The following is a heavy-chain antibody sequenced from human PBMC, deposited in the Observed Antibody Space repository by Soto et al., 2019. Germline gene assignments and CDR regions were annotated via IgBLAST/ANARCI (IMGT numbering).Heavy chain of an antibody. CDR2: MNPNSGNT. Sequence: ASVKVSCKASGYTFTSYDINWVRQATGQGLEGMGWMNPNSGNTGYAQKFQGRVTMTRNTSISPAYMELSSLRSEDTAVYYCARPQGSSTSLEIYYYYYYGMDVWGQGTTVTVSS. V-gene: IGHV1-8*01. CDR1: GYTFTSYD. J-gene: IGHJ6*02. D-gene: IGHD2-2*01. CDR3: ARPQGSSTSLEIYYYYYYGMDV.